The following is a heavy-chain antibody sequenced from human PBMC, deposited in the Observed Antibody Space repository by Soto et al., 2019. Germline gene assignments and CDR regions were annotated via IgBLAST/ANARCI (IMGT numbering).Heavy chain of an antibody. J-gene: IGHJ4*02. CDR3: ARGSIVAATSDVLY. CDR2: ISSSSSYI. CDR1: GFTFSSYS. V-gene: IGHV3-21*01. D-gene: IGHD1-26*01. Sequence: EVQLVESGGGLVKPGGSLRLSCAASGFTFSSYSMNWVRQAPGKGLEWVSSISSSSSYIYYADSVKGRFTISRDNAKNSLYLQMNSLRAEDMAVYYCARGSIVAATSDVLYWGQGTLVTVSS.